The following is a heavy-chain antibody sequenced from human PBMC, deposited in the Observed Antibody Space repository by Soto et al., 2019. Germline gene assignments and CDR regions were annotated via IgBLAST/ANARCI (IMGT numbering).Heavy chain of an antibody. CDR3: GRCRTDSYAMDV. D-gene: IGHD2-8*02. V-gene: IGHV1-18*01. CDR2: ISPYNGNT. Sequence: EASVKVSCKASGYSFTSYGISWVRQAPGQGPEWMGWISPYNGNTNYAQKVKGRVIMTKDISTNAVYLELRSLRFDDTATYYCGRCRTDSYAMDVWGQGTTVTVSS. J-gene: IGHJ6*02. CDR1: GYSFTSYG.